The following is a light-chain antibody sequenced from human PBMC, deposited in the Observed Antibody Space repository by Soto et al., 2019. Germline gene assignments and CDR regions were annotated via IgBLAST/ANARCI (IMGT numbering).Light chain of an antibody. J-gene: IGLJ2*01. CDR3: QVWDSSSDHPVV. V-gene: IGLV3-21*04. Sequence: SYELTQPPSVSVAPGKTARITCGGNNIGSKSVHWYQQKPGQAPVLVIYYDSDRHSGIPERFSGSNSGNTATLTISRVEAGDEADYYCQVWDSSSDHPVVFGGGTQLTVL. CDR1: NIGSKS. CDR2: YDS.